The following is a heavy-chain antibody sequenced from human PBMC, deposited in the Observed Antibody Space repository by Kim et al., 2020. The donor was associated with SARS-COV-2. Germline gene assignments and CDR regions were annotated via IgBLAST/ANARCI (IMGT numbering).Heavy chain of an antibody. Sequence: SETLSLTCTVSGGSISSSSYYWGWIRQPPGKGLEWIGSIYYSGSTYYNPSLKSRVTISVDTSKNQFSLKLRSVTAADTAVYYCARAWLDYWCDYWGQGTLVTVSS. CDR2: IYYSGST. V-gene: IGHV4-39*01. D-gene: IGHD2-8*01. J-gene: IGHJ4*02. CDR1: GGSISSSSYY. CDR3: ARAWLDYWCDY.